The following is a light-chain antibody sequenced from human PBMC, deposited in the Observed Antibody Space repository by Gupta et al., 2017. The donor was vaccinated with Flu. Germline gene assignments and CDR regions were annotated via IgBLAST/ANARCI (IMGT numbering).Light chain of an antibody. CDR1: QNIIRF. CDR2: ASS. Sequence: GDRVTVTCRASQNIIRFLAWYQHKAGKAPKLLIYASSSLACGVPSRFSGSGSETEFSLSISGLQPDDFATYYCQQYYTYILSFGGGTKVQI. V-gene: IGKV1-5*03. CDR3: QQYYTYILS. J-gene: IGKJ4*01.